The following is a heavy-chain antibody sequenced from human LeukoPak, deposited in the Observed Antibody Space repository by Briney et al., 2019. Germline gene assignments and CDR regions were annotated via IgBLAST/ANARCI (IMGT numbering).Heavy chain of an antibody. CDR1: GFTFDDYA. J-gene: IGHJ6*03. Sequence: GGSLRLSCAASGFTFDDYAMHWVRQAPGKGLEWVSGISWNRGSIGYADSVKGRFTISRDNAKSSLYLQMNSLRSEDTALYYCAKDSARYSSSYYYMDVWGKGTTVTVSS. V-gene: IGHV3-9*01. CDR2: ISWNRGSI. D-gene: IGHD6-6*01. CDR3: AKDSARYSSSYYYMDV.